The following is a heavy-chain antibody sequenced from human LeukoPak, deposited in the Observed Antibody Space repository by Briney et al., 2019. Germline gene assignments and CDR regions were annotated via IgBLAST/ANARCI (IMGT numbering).Heavy chain of an antibody. Sequence: GGSLRLSCAASGFTFSSYAMHWVRQAPGKGLEYVSAISSNGGSTYYANSVKGRFTISRDNSKNTLYLQMGSLRAEDMAVYYCARETTGTFAFDIWGQGTMVTVSS. D-gene: IGHD1-1*01. CDR3: ARETTGTFAFDI. V-gene: IGHV3-64*01. J-gene: IGHJ3*02. CDR1: GFTFSSYA. CDR2: ISSNGGST.